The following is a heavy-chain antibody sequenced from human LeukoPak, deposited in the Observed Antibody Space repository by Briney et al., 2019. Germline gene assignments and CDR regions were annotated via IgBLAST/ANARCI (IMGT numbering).Heavy chain of an antibody. V-gene: IGHV4-59*08. CDR1: GGSISSYY. CDR2: IYYSGST. Sequence: SETLSLTCTVSGGSISSYYWSWIRQPPGKGLEWIGYIYYSGSTNYNPSLKGRVTISVDTSKNQFSLKLSSVTAADTAVYYCARAGGSGYPDYWGQGTLVTVSS. D-gene: IGHD3-3*01. J-gene: IGHJ4*02. CDR3: ARAGGSGYPDY.